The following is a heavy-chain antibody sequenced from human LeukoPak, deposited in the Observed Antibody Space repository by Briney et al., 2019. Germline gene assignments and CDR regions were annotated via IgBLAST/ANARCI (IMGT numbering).Heavy chain of an antibody. D-gene: IGHD3-22*01. CDR1: GFTFDDYA. CDR2: ISWNSGDI. J-gene: IGHJ4*02. V-gene: IGHV3-9*01. CDR3: AKGSYYYDSSGYAPFDY. Sequence: TGGSLRLSCAASGFTFDDYAMHWVRQAPGKGLEWVSGISWNSGDIGYADSVKGRFTISRDNAKNSLYLQMNSLRPEDTALYYCAKGSYYYDSSGYAPFDYWGQGTLVTVSS.